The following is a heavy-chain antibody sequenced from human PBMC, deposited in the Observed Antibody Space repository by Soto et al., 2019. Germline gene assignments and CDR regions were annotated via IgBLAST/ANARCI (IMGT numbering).Heavy chain of an antibody. CDR3: ASSVYCSSTICLELDAFDI. V-gene: IGHV1-69*02. Sequence: SVKVSCKASGGTFSSYTISWVRQAPGQGLEWMGRIIPILGIANYAQKFQGRVTITADKSTSTAYMELSSPRSEDTAVYYCASSVYCSSTICLELDAFDIWGQGTMVIVSS. CDR2: IIPILGIA. D-gene: IGHD2-2*01. CDR1: GGTFSSYT. J-gene: IGHJ3*02.